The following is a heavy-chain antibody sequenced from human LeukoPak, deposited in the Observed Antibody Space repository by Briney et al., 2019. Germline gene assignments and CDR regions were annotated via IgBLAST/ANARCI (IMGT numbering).Heavy chain of an antibody. V-gene: IGHV3-74*01. J-gene: IGHJ4*02. CDR1: GFAFSSYG. CDR3: ARSQFDY. Sequence: GGSLRLSCAASGFAFSSYGMLWVRQAPGKGLVWVSRISCDGTTTSYADSVKGRFTISRDNAKNILYLQMNSLRAEATAIYYCARSQFDYSGQGILVTVSS. CDR2: ISCDGTTT.